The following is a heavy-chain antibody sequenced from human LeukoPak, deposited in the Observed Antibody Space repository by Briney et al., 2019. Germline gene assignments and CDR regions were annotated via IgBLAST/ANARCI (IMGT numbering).Heavy chain of an antibody. CDR3: ARDGLEVPATIYYMDV. CDR2: INPNSGGT. J-gene: IGHJ6*03. CDR1: GYTFTGYY. V-gene: IGHV1-2*02. Sequence: ASVKVSCTASGYTFTGYYMRWVRQAPGQGLEWMGWINPNSGGTNYAQKFQGRVTMTRDTSISTAYMELSRLRSDDTAVYYCARDGLEVPATIYYMDVWGKGTTVTVSS. D-gene: IGHD2-2*02.